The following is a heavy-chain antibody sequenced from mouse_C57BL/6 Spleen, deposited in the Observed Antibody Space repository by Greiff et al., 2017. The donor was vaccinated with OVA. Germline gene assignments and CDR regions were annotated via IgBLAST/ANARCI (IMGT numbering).Heavy chain of an antibody. Sequence: QVQLQQPGAELVRPGSSVKLSCKASGYTFTSYWMHWVKQRPIQGLEWIGNIDPSDSETHYNQKFKDKATLTVDKSSSTAYMQLSSLTSEDSAVYYCAFPYDYDVGLDYWGQGTTLTVSS. CDR2: IDPSDSET. V-gene: IGHV1-52*01. J-gene: IGHJ2*01. CDR3: AFPYDYDVGLDY. D-gene: IGHD2-4*01. CDR1: GYTFTSYW.